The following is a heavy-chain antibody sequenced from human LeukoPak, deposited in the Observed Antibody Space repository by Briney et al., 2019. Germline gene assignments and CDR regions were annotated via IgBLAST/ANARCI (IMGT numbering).Heavy chain of an antibody. CDR3: TKATQWLAFDY. CDR1: GGSISSQF. Sequence: SETLSLTCTVSGGSISSQFWSWIRQPPGKGLEWIGNIYISGTTNYNPSLESRVTISVDTSKNQLSLQVTSVTAADTAVYYCTKATQWLAFDYWGRGTLVTVSS. CDR2: IYISGTT. V-gene: IGHV4-59*11. D-gene: IGHD6-19*01. J-gene: IGHJ4*02.